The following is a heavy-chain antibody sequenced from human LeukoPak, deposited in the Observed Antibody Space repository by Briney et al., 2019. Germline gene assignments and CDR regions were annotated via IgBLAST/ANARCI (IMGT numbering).Heavy chain of an antibody. Sequence: SVKVSCMASGGTFSSYAISWVRQAPGQGLEWMGGIIPIFGTANCAQKFQGRVTITTDESTSTAYMELSSLRSEDTAVYYCAIGESIRYYFDYWGQGTLVTVSS. CDR1: GGTFSSYA. CDR3: AIGESIRYYFDY. V-gene: IGHV1-69*05. D-gene: IGHD3-10*01. CDR2: IIPIFGTA. J-gene: IGHJ4*02.